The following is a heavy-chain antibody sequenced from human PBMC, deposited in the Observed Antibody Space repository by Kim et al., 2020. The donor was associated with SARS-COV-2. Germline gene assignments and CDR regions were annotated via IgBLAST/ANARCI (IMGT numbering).Heavy chain of an antibody. V-gene: IGHV4-39*01. CDR1: GGSISSSSYY. J-gene: IGHJ4*02. D-gene: IGHD1-26*01. CDR3: ARRDSGSGAAFDY. Sequence: SETLSLTCTVSGGSISSSSYYWGWIRQPPGKGLEWIGSIYYSGSTYYNPSLKSRVTISVDTSKNQFSLKLSSVTAADTAVYYCARRDSGSGAAFDYWGQGTLVTVSS. CDR2: IYYSGST.